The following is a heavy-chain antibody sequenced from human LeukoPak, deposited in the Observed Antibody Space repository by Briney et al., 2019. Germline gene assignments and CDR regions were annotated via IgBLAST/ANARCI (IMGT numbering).Heavy chain of an antibody. CDR3: ARGPYCSGGSCYSQYFDY. V-gene: IGHV1-18*01. CDR2: ISAYNANT. Sequence: ASVTVSCKASGYTFTSYGISWVRQAPGQGLEWMGWISAYNANTKYAQKLQGRVSMTTDTSTSTAYMELRSLRSDDTAVYYCARGPYCSGGSCYSQYFDYWGQGTLVTVSS. CDR1: GYTFTSYG. J-gene: IGHJ4*02. D-gene: IGHD2-15*01.